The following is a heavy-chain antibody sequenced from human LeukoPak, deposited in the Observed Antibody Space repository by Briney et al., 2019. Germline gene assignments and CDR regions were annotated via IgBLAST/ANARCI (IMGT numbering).Heavy chain of an antibody. CDR2: ISYDRTNK. D-gene: IGHD1-26*01. CDR3: VRQWGSFFDY. V-gene: IGHV3-30-3*01. Sequence: GGSLRLSCAASGFTVSSNYMSWVRQAPGKGLEWVAVISYDRTNKYYADSVKGRLTVSRDNSKNTLFLQMNSLRAEDTAVYYCVRQWGSFFDYWGQGTLVTVSS. J-gene: IGHJ4*02. CDR1: GFTVSSNY.